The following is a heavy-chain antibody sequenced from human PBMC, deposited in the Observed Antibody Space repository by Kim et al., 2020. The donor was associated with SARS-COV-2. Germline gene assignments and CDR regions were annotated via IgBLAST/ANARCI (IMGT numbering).Heavy chain of an antibody. Sequence: LQGRVTMTTDTSTSTAYMELRSLRSDDTAVYYCARAGGGLIAAAGRSFDYWGQGTLVTVSS. V-gene: IGHV1-18*01. J-gene: IGHJ4*02. D-gene: IGHD6-13*01. CDR3: ARAGGGLIAAAGRSFDY.